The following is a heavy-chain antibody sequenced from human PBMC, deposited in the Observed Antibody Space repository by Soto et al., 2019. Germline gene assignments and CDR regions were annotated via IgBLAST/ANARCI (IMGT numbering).Heavy chain of an antibody. V-gene: IGHV4-39*01. D-gene: IGHD3-3*01. CDR3: ARVLRFLVWLSGPVWFDP. CDR2: IYYSGST. Sequence: PSETLSLTCTVSGGSISSSSYYWGWIRQPPGKGLEWIGSIYYSGSTCYNPSLKSRVTISVDTSKNQFSLKLSSVTAADTAVYYCARVLRFLVWLSGPVWFDPWGQGTLVTVSS. J-gene: IGHJ5*02. CDR1: GGSISSSSYY.